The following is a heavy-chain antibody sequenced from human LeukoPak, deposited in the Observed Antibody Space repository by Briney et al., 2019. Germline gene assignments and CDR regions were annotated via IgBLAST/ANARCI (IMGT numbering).Heavy chain of an antibody. CDR1: GGSISSSSYY. CDR2: IYYSGST. Sequence: SETLSLTCTVSGGSISSSSYYWGWIRQPPGKGLEWIGSIYYSGSTYYNPSLKGRVTISVDASKNQFSLKLSSVTAADTAVYYCARRTVLTMVRGAPPATFDYWGQGTLVTVSS. CDR3: ARRTVLTMVRGAPPATFDY. J-gene: IGHJ4*02. V-gene: IGHV4-39*01. D-gene: IGHD3-10*01.